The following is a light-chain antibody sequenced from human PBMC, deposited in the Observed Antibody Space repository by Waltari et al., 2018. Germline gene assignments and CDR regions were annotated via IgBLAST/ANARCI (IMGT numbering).Light chain of an antibody. V-gene: IGLV2-11*01. CDR3: CSYAGGNTYV. CDR2: NVS. J-gene: IGLJ1*01. Sequence: QSALTQPRSVSGSPGQSVTISCTGTSSNVGGYNYVFWYQHRPGTAPKLMIYNVSNRPAGVPDRFSGSKSANTASLTISGLQAEDEADYYCCSYAGGNTYVFGTGTKVTVL. CDR1: SSNVGGYNY.